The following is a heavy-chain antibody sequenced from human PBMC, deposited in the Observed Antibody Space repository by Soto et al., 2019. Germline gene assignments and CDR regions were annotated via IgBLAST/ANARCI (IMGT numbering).Heavy chain of an antibody. J-gene: IGHJ5*02. D-gene: IGHD1-7*01. CDR2: IYHSGYT. CDR1: GGSISSGGYA. CDR3: ARDSLTGNYFDP. Sequence: QMRLQEFGSGLVKPSQTLSLTCAVSGGSISSGGYAWNWIRQPPGKGLEWIGYIYHSGYTSYNPSLKHRVTISVDKSKNQFSLTLSCVTAADTAVYYCARDSLTGNYFDPWCQGTLVTVSS. V-gene: IGHV4-30-2*01.